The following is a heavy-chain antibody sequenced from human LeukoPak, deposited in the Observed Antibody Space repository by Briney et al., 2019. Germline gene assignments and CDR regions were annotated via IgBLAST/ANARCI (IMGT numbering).Heavy chain of an antibody. CDR3: ARGSGGSYYRFGYYFDY. CDR2: INHSGST. Sequence: PSETLSLTCAVSGYSINSGYYWSWIRQPPGKGLEWIGEINHSGSTNYNPSLKSRVTISVDTSKNQFSLKLSSVTAADTAVYYCARGSGGSYYRFGYYFDYWGQGTLVTVSS. V-gene: IGHV4-34*01. D-gene: IGHD1-26*01. CDR1: GYSINSGYY. J-gene: IGHJ4*02.